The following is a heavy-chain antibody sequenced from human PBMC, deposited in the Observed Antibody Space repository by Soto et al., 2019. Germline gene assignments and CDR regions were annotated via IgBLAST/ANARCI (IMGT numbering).Heavy chain of an antibody. D-gene: IGHD3-22*01. J-gene: IGHJ5*02. V-gene: IGHV4-4*07. CDR1: GGSISAYC. CDR2: ISPSGST. CDR3: AREPYYFDTSGYYSWFDP. Sequence: PSETLSLTCTVFGGSISAYCWSWIRQPAGKGLEWIGRISPSGSTNYNPSLKSRVTMSVDTSKNQFSLKLRSVTAADTDVYSCAREPYYFDTSGYYSWFDPWGQGTLVTVSS.